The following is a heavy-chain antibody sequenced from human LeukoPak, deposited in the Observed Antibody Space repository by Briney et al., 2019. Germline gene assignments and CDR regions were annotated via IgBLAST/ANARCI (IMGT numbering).Heavy chain of an antibody. J-gene: IGHJ4*02. Sequence: GGSLRLSCAASGFTFSLYPVHWVRQAPGKGLEWVAVISFDGSDKYYADSVKGRFTVSRDNAKNSLYLQMNSLRAEDTAVYYCAREGLSGSYLEYWGQGTLVTVSS. V-gene: IGHV3-30-3*01. CDR2: ISFDGSDK. CDR1: GFTFSLYP. CDR3: AREGLSGSYLEY. D-gene: IGHD1-26*01.